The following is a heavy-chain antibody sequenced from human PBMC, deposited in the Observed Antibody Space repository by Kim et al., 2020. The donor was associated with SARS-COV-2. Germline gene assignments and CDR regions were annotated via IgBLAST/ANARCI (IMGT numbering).Heavy chain of an antibody. Sequence: TYYADAVKGRFTISRDHSKDTVDLQRKSLRAEDTAVYYCAKAQGWYYFDYWGQGTLVTVSS. CDR2: T. D-gene: IGHD6-19*01. J-gene: IGHJ4*02. V-gene: IGHV3-23*01. CDR3: AKAQGWYYFDY.